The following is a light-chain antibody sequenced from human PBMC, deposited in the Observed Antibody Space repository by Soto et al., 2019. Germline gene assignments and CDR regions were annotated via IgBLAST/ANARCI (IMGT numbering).Light chain of an antibody. CDR2: LEGSGSY. V-gene: IGLV4-60*02. CDR3: ETWDSNTHTV. Sequence: ALTQSSSASASLGSSVKLTCTLSSGHSSYIIAWHQQQPGKAPRYLMKLEGSGSYNKGSGVPDRFSGSSSGADRYLTISILQFEDEADYYCETWDSNTHTVFGGGTKLTVL. J-gene: IGLJ3*02. CDR1: SGHSSYI.